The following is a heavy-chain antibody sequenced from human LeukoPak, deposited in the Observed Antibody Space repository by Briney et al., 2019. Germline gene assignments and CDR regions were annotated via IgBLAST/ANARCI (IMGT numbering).Heavy chain of an antibody. Sequence: GGSLRLSCAASGFTFSDYYMSWIRQAPGKGLEWVSSISSSGHYIYYADSVKGRFTISRDNAKNSLYLQMNSLRAEDTAIYYCARFSVGSQYYFDYWGQGTLVTVSS. CDR3: ARFSVGSQYYFDY. CDR2: ISSSGHYI. J-gene: IGHJ4*02. D-gene: IGHD1-26*01. CDR1: GFTFSDYY. V-gene: IGHV3-11*04.